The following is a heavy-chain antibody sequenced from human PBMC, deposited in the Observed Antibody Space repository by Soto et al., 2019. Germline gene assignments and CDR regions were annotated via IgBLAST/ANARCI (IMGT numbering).Heavy chain of an antibody. CDR1: GGSVTISNW. V-gene: IGHV4-4*02. Sequence: QVQLQDSGPGLVKPSGTMSLKCAVSGGSVTISNWWRWVRQTPGNGLERIGQIPHSGSTNYNPSLTRRVPISVDKSKNQFSLEMKSVTSADTAVYFCARGGYYFDMDVWGKGATVTVSS. J-gene: IGHJ6*03. CDR2: IPHSGST. CDR3: ARGGYYFDMDV.